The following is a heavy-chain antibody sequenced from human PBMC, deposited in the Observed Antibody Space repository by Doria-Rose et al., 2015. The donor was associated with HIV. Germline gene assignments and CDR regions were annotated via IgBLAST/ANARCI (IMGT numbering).Heavy chain of an antibody. CDR3: ARMGSYRELDY. D-gene: IGHD3-3*01. V-gene: IGHV4-31*03. CDR2: TYYTGTS. J-gene: IGHJ4*02. Sequence: GPGLVKPSETLSLTCSVSGASVSSRGYYWNWIRQVPGKGLESLGYTYYTGTSDYSPSLKSRLNMAVDTSKNQFSLKLSFVTVADTAVYYCARMGSYRELDYWGQGAPVIVSA. CDR1: GASVSSRGYY.